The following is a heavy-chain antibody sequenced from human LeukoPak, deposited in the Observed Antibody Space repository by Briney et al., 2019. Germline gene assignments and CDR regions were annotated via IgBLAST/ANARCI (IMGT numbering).Heavy chain of an antibody. J-gene: IGHJ4*02. D-gene: IGHD4-17*01. CDR3: VADCYGDCID. Sequence: ASVKVSCKSSGFXFSSSAVQWVRQARGQRLEWIGWIVVGSGNTNYAQNFQERATITRDTSTSTAYMELSSLRSEDTAVYYCVADCYGDCIDWGQGTLVTVSS. CDR1: GFXFSSSA. V-gene: IGHV1-58*01. CDR2: IVVGSGNT.